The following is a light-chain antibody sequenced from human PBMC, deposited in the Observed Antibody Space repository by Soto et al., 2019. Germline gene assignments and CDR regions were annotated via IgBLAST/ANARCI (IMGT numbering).Light chain of an antibody. CDR2: GAS. CDR3: QQFGSSPEYT. Sequence: EIVLTQSPGTLSWSPGERATLSCRASQSVSSSQLAWYQQKPGQAPRLLIYGASTTATGIPDRFSGGGSGTDFTLTISRLEPEDFAVSYCQQFGSSPEYTFGQGTKLEVQ. J-gene: IGKJ2*01. CDR1: QSVSSSQ. V-gene: IGKV3-20*01.